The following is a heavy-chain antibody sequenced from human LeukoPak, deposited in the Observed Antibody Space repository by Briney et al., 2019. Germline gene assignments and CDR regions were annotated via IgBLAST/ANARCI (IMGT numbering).Heavy chain of an antibody. CDR3: ARGGVGAKRFDY. J-gene: IGHJ4*02. CDR1: GYTFTGYY. CDR2: INPNSGGT. D-gene: IGHD1-26*01. Sequence: GASVKVSCKASGYTFTGYYMHWVRQAPGQGLEWMGWINPNSGGTNYAQKFQGRVTMTRDTSTSTAYMELRSLRSDDTAVYYCARGGVGAKRFDYWGQGTLVTVSS. V-gene: IGHV1-2*02.